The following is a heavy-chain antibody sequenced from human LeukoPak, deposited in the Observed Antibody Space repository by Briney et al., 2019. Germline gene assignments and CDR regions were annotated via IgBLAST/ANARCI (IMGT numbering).Heavy chain of an antibody. D-gene: IGHD4-17*01. V-gene: IGHV3-15*01. J-gene: IGHJ4*02. CDR3: TTDDGDYGGGFDY. CDR1: GITFSNAW. CDR2: IKSKSDGGAA. Sequence: GGSLRLSCAASGITFSNAWMSWGRQAPGKGLEWVGRIKSKSDGGAADYAAPVKGKFTISRDASNTTVYLQMNSLKTEDIAVYYCTTDDGDYGGGFDYWGQGTLVRVSS.